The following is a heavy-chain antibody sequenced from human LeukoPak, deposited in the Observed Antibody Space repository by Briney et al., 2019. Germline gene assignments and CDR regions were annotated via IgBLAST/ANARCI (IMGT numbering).Heavy chain of an antibody. J-gene: IGHJ4*02. V-gene: IGHV3-23*01. D-gene: IGHD3-3*01. CDR1: GFIFSNYA. Sequence: GGSLRLSCIASGFIFSNYAMSWVRQAPGKGLEWVSIITGSGGGSYYADSVKGRFTLPRDNSKNILYLQMNSLRAEDTAVYFCAKKSLWSGPFDYWGQGTLVTVFS. CDR3: AKKSLWSGPFDY. CDR2: ITGSGGGS.